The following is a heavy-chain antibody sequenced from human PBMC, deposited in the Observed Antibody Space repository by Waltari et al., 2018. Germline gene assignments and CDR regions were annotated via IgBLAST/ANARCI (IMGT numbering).Heavy chain of an antibody. CDR2: IYSGGAT. CDR3: ARAGQSPGVYYYYYYGMDV. D-gene: IGHD3-10*01. J-gene: IGHJ6*02. Sequence: QLELQESGPGLVKPSETLSLTCIVSGASISISSRDYWGWIRQPPGKGLEWIGSIYSGGATHYNPSLKSRVTISVDTSKNQFSLKLSSVTAADTAVYYCARAGQSPGVYYYYYYGMDVWGQGTTVTVSS. CDR1: GASISISSRDY. V-gene: IGHV4-39*07.